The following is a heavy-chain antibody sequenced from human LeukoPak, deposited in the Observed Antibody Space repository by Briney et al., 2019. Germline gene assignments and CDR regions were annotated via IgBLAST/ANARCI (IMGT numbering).Heavy chain of an antibody. CDR2: INPSGGST. D-gene: IGHD3-22*01. Sequence: ASVKVSCKASGYTFTSYYMHWVRQAPGQGLEWMGIINPSGGSTSYAQKFQGRVTMTRDTSTSTVYMELSSLRSEDTAVYYCARAYYYDSSGHSEWSDPWGQGTLVTVSS. V-gene: IGHV1-46*01. J-gene: IGHJ5*02. CDR1: GYTFTSYY. CDR3: ARAYYYDSSGHSEWSDP.